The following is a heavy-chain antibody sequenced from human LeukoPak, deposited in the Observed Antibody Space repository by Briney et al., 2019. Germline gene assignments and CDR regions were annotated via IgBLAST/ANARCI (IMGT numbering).Heavy chain of an antibody. CDR2: ISSSSYI. CDR1: GFTFSSYS. V-gene: IGHV3-21*01. Sequence: PGGSLRLSCAASGFTFSSYSMNWVRQAPEKGLEWVSSISSSSYIYYADSVKGRFTISRDNAKNSLYLQMNSLRAEDTAVYYCARDSFGTSSSGGDAFDIWGQGTMVTVSS. D-gene: IGHD6-19*01. CDR3: ARDSFGTSSSGGDAFDI. J-gene: IGHJ3*02.